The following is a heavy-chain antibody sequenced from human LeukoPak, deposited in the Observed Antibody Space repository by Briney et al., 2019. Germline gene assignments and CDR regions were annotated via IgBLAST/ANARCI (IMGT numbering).Heavy chain of an antibody. CDR2: ISGSGGTT. J-gene: IGHJ6*03. V-gene: IGHV3-23*01. Sequence: AGGSLRLSCGASGLTFSTYAMSWVRQAPGKGRAWVSSISGSGGTTYYADSVKGRFTISRDNSKNTLYLQMNSLRAEDTAVYYCATDPPYGGYYYYYYIDVWGKGTTVTFSS. CDR1: GLTFSTYA. CDR3: ATDPPYGGYYYYYYIDV. D-gene: IGHD4/OR15-4a*01.